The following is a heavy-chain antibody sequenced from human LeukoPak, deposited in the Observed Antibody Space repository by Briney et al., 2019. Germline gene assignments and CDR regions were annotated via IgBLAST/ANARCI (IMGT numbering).Heavy chain of an antibody. CDR3: ADLAVAQGGDAFDI. V-gene: IGHV4-39*07. Sequence: PSETLSLTCTVSGGSISSSSYYWGWIRQPPGKGLEWIGSIYYSGSTYYNPSLKSRVTISVDTSKNQFSLKLSSVTAADTAVYYCADLAVAQGGDAFDIWGQGTMVTVSS. D-gene: IGHD6-19*01. CDR1: GGSISSSSYY. CDR2: IYYSGST. J-gene: IGHJ3*02.